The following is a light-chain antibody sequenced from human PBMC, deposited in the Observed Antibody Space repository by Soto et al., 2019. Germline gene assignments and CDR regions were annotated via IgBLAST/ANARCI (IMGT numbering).Light chain of an antibody. CDR3: QQYGSSPPLT. Sequence: EIVLTQSPGTLSLSPGERATLSSRAIQSVSSSYLAWYQQKPGQAPRLLIYGASSRATGIPDRFSGSGSGTDFTLTISRLEPEDFAVYYCQQYGSSPPLTFGGATNLEIK. CDR1: QSVSSSY. CDR2: GAS. J-gene: IGKJ4*01. V-gene: IGKV3-20*01.